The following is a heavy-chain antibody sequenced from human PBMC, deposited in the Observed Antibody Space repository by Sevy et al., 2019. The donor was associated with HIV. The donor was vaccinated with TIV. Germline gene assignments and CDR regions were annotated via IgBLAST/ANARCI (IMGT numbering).Heavy chain of an antibody. D-gene: IGHD2-15*01. CDR3: ARVVAATPSEVMDV. J-gene: IGHJ6*02. V-gene: IGHV3-30*02. Sequence: GGSLRLSCAASGFTFSSYGMHWVRQAPGKGLEWVAFIRYDGSNKYYADSVKGRFTISRDNSKNTLYLQMNSLRAEDTAVYYCARVVAATPSEVMDVWGQGTTVTVSS. CDR2: IRYDGSNK. CDR1: GFTFSSYG.